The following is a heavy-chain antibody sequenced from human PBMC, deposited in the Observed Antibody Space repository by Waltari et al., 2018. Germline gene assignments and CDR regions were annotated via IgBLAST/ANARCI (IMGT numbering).Heavy chain of an antibody. CDR2: IGPDGSDK. V-gene: IGHV3-7*01. D-gene: IGHD1-1*01. J-gene: IGHJ4*02. CDR3: VGWNDPINS. Sequence: EAQLVQSGGGLVQQGGSLTPSCAPSRFTFSRFWLTWIRRAPGQGLQWVAHIGPDGSDKYYVDSVKGRFTISRDNAENSLLLQMSSLRVEDTALYYCVGWNDPINSWGQGTLVAVSS. CDR1: RFTFSRFW.